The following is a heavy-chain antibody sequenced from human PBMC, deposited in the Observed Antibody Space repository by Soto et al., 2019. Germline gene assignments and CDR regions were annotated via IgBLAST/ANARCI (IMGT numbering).Heavy chain of an antibody. Sequence: QVQLVESGGGVVQPVRSLRLSCAVSGFTFDSYPMHWVRQAPGKGLEWVAVVSYDGTKEYYADSVKGRFTISRDNSKSTLSLQMNSLRADDTAVYYFARAEYSSSWSPYYYYYGMDVWGQGTTVTVSS. CDR2: VSYDGTKE. V-gene: IGHV3-30*14. D-gene: IGHD6-13*01. CDR3: ARAEYSSSWSPYYYYYGMDV. J-gene: IGHJ6*02. CDR1: GFTFDSYP.